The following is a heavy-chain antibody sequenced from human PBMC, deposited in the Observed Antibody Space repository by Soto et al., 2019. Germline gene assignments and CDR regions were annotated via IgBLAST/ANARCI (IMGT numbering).Heavy chain of an antibody. V-gene: IGHV1-18*01. CDR3: ARDGVHDDTVAFDI. J-gene: IGHJ3*02. CDR1: GYTFSSYG. D-gene: IGHD5-18*01. Sequence: QVQLVQSGAEVKKPGASVKVSCKASGYTFSSYGVTWMRQAPGQGPEWMGWISPNNGNKNYVQKLQGRVTMTTDTSTNTAYMELRSLRSDDTAVYYCARDGVHDDTVAFDIWGQGTMVTVSS. CDR2: ISPNNGNK.